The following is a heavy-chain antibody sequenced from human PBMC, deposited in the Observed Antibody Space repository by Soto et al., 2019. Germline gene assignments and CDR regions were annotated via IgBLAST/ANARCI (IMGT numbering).Heavy chain of an antibody. D-gene: IGHD6-6*01. J-gene: IGHJ4*02. Sequence: GALVKVSCKASGYTFTTYYMYWVRQAPGQGLEWVGIINPSGGSTSFAQKFQGRVTMTRDTSTSTVYMELISLTSEDTAVYYCARDVGMASRPYLDYWGQGTLVTVSS. CDR1: GYTFTTYY. V-gene: IGHV1-46*01. CDR3: ARDVGMASRPYLDY. CDR2: INPSGGST.